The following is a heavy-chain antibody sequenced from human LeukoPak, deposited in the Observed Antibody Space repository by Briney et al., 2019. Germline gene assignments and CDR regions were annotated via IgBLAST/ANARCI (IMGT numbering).Heavy chain of an antibody. J-gene: IGHJ3*02. Sequence: ASVKVSCKASGFTFTSYYMHWVRQAPGQGLEWMGIINPSGHTTNYAQKFQGRVTMTRDTPTSTVYMELSSLRSDDTAVYYCARDGPHYDSSGYYWDAFDIWGQGTMVTVSS. V-gene: IGHV1-46*01. D-gene: IGHD3-22*01. CDR1: GFTFTSYY. CDR3: ARDGPHYDSSGYYWDAFDI. CDR2: INPSGHTT.